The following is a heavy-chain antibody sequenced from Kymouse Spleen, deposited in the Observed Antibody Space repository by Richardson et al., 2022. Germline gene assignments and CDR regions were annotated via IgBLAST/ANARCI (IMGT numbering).Heavy chain of an antibody. CDR1: GFTFSDYY. Sequence: QVQLVESGGGLVKPGGSLRLSCAASGFTFSDYYMSWIRQAPGKGLEWVSYISSSGSTIYYADSVKGRFTISRDNAKNSLYLQMNSLRAEDTAVYYCARDYYGSGSYYILSTSHCFHDYWGQGTLVTVSS. V-gene: IGHV3-11*01. CDR2: ISSSGSTI. J-gene: IGHJ4*02. D-gene: IGHD3-10*01. CDR3: ARDYYGSGSYYILSTSHCFHDY.